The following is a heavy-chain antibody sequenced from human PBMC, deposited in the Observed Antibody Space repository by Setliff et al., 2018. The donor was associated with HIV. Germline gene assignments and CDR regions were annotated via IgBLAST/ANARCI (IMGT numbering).Heavy chain of an antibody. D-gene: IGHD6-6*01. J-gene: IGHJ4*02. CDR1: GGTFSNYA. Sequence: SVKVSCKASGGTFSNYAFSWVRQAPGQGLEWMGRIMPILRKTDYAQRFQGRVTITADKSTSTAFMELTNLRSDGTAVYYCASPEAYSTSSRFDYWGQGALVTVSS. V-gene: IGHV1-69*10. CDR3: ASPEAYSTSSRFDY. CDR2: IMPILRKT.